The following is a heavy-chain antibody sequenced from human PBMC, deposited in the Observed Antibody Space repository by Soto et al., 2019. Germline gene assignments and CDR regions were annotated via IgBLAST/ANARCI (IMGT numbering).Heavy chain of an antibody. V-gene: IGHV1-18*01. CDR3: AREYYYYSSGYYYDY. J-gene: IGHJ4*02. CDR1: GYTFTSYG. D-gene: IGHD3-22*01. CDR2: ISAYNGNT. Sequence: QVQLVQSGAEVKKPGASVKVSCKASGYTFTSYGISWVRQAPGQGLEWMGWISAYNGNTNYAQKLQGRVTMTTDTSTSTAYRELRSLRSDDTAVYYCAREYYYYSSGYYYDYWGQGTLVTVSS.